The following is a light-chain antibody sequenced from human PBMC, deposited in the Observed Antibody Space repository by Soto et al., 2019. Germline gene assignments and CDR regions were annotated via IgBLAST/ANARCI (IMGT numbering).Light chain of an antibody. CDR1: QSVSSSY. CDR2: GAS. Sequence: VLTQSPGTLSLSPGDRATLSCRASQSVSSSYLAWYQQKPGQAPRLLIYGASNRATGIPARFSGSGSGTDFTLTISRLEPEDFAVYYCQQRDNWPPTWTCGQGTKVDIK. V-gene: IGKV3D-20*02. J-gene: IGKJ1*01. CDR3: QQRDNWPPTWT.